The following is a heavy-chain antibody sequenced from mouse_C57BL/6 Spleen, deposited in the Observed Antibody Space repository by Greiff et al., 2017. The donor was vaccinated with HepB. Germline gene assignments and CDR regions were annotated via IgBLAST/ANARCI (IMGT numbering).Heavy chain of an antibody. V-gene: IGHV5-9-1*02. Sequence: EVKLMESGEGLVKPGGSLKLSCAASGFTFSSYAMSWVRQTPEKRLEWVAYISSGGDYIYYADTVKVRFTISRDNARNTLYLQMSSLKSEDTAMYYCTREGGSSYDYWGQGTTLTVSS. CDR1: GFTFSSYA. CDR3: TREGGSSYDY. J-gene: IGHJ2*01. D-gene: IGHD1-1*01. CDR2: ISSGGDYI.